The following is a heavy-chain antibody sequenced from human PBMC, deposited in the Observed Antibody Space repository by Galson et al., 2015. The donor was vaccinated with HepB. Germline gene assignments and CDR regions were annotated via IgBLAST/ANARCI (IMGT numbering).Heavy chain of an antibody. CDR3: ARVGEGHSGSCYRYFDW. V-gene: IGHV3-7*01. CDR2: IRQDGSQK. Sequence: SLRLSCAASGFTFGSHCMTWVRQAPGKGLEWVANIRQDGSQKFYVDSVKGRFTISRDNTKNSLYLQLTSLRTEDTAVYYCARVGEGHSGSCYRYFDWWGQGTLVTVSS. D-gene: IGHD1-26*01. CDR1: GFTFGSHC. J-gene: IGHJ4*02.